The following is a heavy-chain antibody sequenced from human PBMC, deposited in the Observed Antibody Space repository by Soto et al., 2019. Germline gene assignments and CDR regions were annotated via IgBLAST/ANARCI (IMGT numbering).Heavy chain of an antibody. J-gene: IGHJ5*02. CDR3: ATVATHSYNWVDP. CDR1: GFTFSTYW. D-gene: IGHD3-3*02. Sequence: EVHLVGSGGGLVQPGGSLRLSCAASGFTFSTYWMHWVRQAPGKGLVWVSRINADGTTTTYADSVKGRFTISRDNAKNTLYLQMNSLRAEDTAVYFCATVATHSYNWVDPWGQGTLVTISS. CDR2: INADGTTT. V-gene: IGHV3-74*01.